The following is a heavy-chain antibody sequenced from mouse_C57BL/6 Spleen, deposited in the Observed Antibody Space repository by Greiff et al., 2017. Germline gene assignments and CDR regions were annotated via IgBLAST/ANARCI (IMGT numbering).Heavy chain of an antibody. CDR1: GFNIKDDY. D-gene: IGHD2-1*01. J-gene: IGHJ2*01. V-gene: IGHV14-4*01. Sequence: EVQLQQSGAELVRPGASVKLSCTASGFNIKDDYMHWVKQRPEQGLEWIGWIDPENGDTEYASKFQGKATITADTSSNTAYLQLSSLTSEDTAVYYCTTDHYGNFFFDYWGQGTTLTVSS. CDR2: IDPENGDT. CDR3: TTDHYGNFFFDY.